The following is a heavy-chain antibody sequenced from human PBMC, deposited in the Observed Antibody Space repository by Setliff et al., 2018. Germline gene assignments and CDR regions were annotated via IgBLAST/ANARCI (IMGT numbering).Heavy chain of an antibody. CDR2: INSNSGST. J-gene: IGHJ5*01. D-gene: IGHD5-12*01. Sequence: GASVKVSCKASGYTFTSFFHQWVRQATGQGLEWLGWINSNSGSTTYAQKFQGRVTMTRDTSINTVYMELKSLTSDDSAVYYCAREVPGYSGALDFWGRGTLVTV. CDR1: GYTFTSFF. V-gene: IGHV1-2*02. CDR3: AREVPGYSGALDF.